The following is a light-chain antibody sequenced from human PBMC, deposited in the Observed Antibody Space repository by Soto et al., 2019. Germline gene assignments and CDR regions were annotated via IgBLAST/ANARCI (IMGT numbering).Light chain of an antibody. Sequence: QSVLTQPPSASGSPGQSVTISCTGTTSDVGGYNYVSWYQHLPGKAPKLMIFEVSKRPSGIPNRFSGSKSGNTAFLIVSGLQAEDEADYYCLSYTSSDTYVFGTGTKVTVL. CDR2: EVS. J-gene: IGLJ1*01. V-gene: IGLV2-8*01. CDR3: LSYTSSDTYV. CDR1: TSDVGGYNY.